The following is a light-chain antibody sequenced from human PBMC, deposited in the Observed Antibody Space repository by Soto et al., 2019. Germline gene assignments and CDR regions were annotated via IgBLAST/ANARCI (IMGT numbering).Light chain of an antibody. Sequence: QSALTQPASVSGSPGQSITISCTGTSSDVGDYNYVSWYQQHPGKAPKLMIYDVSNRPSGVSNRFSGSKSGNTASLTISGLQAEDEGDYYCSSYTSSGTLVLFGGGPKLTVL. CDR3: SSYTSSGTLVL. J-gene: IGLJ2*01. V-gene: IGLV2-14*01. CDR1: SSDVGDYNY. CDR2: DVS.